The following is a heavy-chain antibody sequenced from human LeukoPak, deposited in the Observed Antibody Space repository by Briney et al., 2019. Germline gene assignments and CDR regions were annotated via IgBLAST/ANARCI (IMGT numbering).Heavy chain of an antibody. J-gene: IGHJ4*02. D-gene: IGHD6-6*01. CDR3: ARDQRVTGRPDIDY. CDR2: ISSDGSST. CDR1: GFTFSSYW. Sequence: GGSLRLSCGASGFTFSSYWMHWVRQTPGKGLVWVSRISSDGSSTTYADPVKGRFTISRDNAKNTLYLQMNNLRAEDTAMYYCARDQRVTGRPDIDYWGQGTLVIVSS. V-gene: IGHV3-74*03.